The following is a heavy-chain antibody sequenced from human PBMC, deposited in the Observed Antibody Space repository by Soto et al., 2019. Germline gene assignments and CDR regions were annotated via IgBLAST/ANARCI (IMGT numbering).Heavy chain of an antibody. V-gene: IGHV3-23*01. Sequence: EVPLSESGGDLRQPGGSLRLSCAASGFTFTNYAMTWVRQTPGKGLERVSGISASGGLKYYADSVQGRFTVARDNSKNILYLQMDNLRDEDTALYYCAREVGAPSGWLDPWGQGTQDTVSS. CDR2: ISASGGLK. J-gene: IGHJ5*02. CDR1: GFTFTNYA. D-gene: IGHD1-26*01. CDR3: AREVGAPSGWLDP.